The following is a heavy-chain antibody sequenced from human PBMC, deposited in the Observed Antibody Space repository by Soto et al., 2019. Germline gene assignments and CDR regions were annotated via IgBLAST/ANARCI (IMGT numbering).Heavy chain of an antibody. V-gene: IGHV1-2*04. J-gene: IGHJ4*02. D-gene: IGHD6-19*01. CDR1: GYTFTGYY. CDR3: ATTTLRGAGIDFDY. Sequence: GGSVKVSCKASGYTFTGYYMHWVRQAPGQGLEWMGWINPNSGGTNYAQKFQGWATMTRDTSISTAYMELSRLRSDDTAVYYCATTTLRGAGIDFDYWGQGTLVTVSP. CDR2: INPNSGGT.